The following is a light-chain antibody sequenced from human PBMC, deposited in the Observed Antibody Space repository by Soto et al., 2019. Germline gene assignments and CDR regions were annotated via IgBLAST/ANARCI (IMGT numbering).Light chain of an antibody. CDR3: QQYFKTPRT. Sequence: DIVMTQSPDSLAVSLGERATINCKSSQSVLYSSQNKHYLAWYQQKPGQPPKLLIYWASTRDSGVPDRFSGSGSGTDFTLTISNLQAEDVAVYYCQQYFKTPRTFGQGTKVEIK. V-gene: IGKV4-1*01. CDR1: QSVLYSSQNKHY. J-gene: IGKJ1*01. CDR2: WAS.